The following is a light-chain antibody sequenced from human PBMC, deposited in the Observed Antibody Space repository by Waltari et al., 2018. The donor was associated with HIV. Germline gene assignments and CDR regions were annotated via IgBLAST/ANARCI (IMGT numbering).Light chain of an antibody. CDR3: QEGGNNNAV. J-gene: IGLJ2*01. Sequence: YELTPSPPVSVSPGQQARIICSGEKLVSSIIACHQQRPGQPPVMVIYQDSDRRAGSPERCSGSNSENTATLTISGTQAMDEADYYGQEGGNNNAVFGGGTKLTVL. V-gene: IGLV3-1*01. CDR2: QDS. CDR1: KLVSS.